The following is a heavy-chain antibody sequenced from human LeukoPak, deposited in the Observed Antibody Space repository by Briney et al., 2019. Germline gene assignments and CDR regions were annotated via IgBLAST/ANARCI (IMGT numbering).Heavy chain of an antibody. J-gene: IGHJ4*02. V-gene: IGHV4-59*01. D-gene: IGHD1-14*01. Sequence: SETLSLTCTVSGGSISNYYWSWIRQPPGKGLEWIGYIYYSGSTNYNPSLKSRVIISVDTSKNQFSLKLSSVAAADTAVYYCARDITTDGARKLDCWGQGTLVTVSS. CDR2: IYYSGST. CDR3: ARDITTDGARKLDC. CDR1: GGSISNYY.